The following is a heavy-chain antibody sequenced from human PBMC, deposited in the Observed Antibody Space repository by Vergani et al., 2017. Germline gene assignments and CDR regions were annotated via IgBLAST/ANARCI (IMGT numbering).Heavy chain of an antibody. V-gene: IGHV3-30*02. D-gene: IGHD3-22*01. CDR2: IWYDGSKE. CDR1: GFTLSSHA. Sequence: QVQLAEPGGGVVQPGRSLRLSCAGSGFTLSSHAMHWVRQAPGKGLEWVAFIWYDGSKEYYADSVKGRFTISRDNSQTTVFLQMNSLRADDSAVYYCTKAGQYDSDNFHDSWGQGALVTVAS. CDR3: TKAGQYDSDNFHDS. J-gene: IGHJ1*01.